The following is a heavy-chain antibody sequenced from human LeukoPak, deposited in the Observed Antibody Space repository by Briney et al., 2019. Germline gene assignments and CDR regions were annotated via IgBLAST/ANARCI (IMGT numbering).Heavy chain of an antibody. Sequence: SETLSLTCTVSGGSISSSSYYWGWIRQPPGKGLEWIGSIYYSGSTYYNPSLKSRVSISVDTSKNQFSLKLSSVTAADTAVYYCARHSDGYNRGYFDYWGQGTLVTVSS. CDR3: ARHSDGYNRGYFDY. CDR2: IYYSGST. CDR1: GGSISSSSYY. D-gene: IGHD5-24*01. V-gene: IGHV4-39*01. J-gene: IGHJ4*02.